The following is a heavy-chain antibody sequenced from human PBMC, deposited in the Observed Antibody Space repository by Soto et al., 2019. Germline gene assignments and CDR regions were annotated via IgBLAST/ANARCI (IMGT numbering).Heavy chain of an antibody. V-gene: IGHV4-31*03. CDR3: ATHPKLSPGRFDP. CDR1: GGSISSGGYY. J-gene: IGHJ5*02. D-gene: IGHD2-15*01. CDR2: IYYSGST. Sequence: QVQLQESGPGLVKPSQTLSLTCTVSGGSISSGGYYWNWIRQHPGKGLEWIGYIYYSGSTYYNPAHMSRVTITVDTSKNPFSLKLSSVTAADTAVYYCATHPKLSPGRFDPCGQGTLVTVSS.